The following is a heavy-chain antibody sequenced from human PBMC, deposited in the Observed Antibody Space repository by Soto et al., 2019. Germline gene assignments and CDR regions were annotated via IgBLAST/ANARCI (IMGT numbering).Heavy chain of an antibody. V-gene: IGHV4-59*01. CDR2: IYYSGST. CDR3: ARVSLAGGDFDY. D-gene: IGHD2-8*02. J-gene: IGHJ4*02. CDR1: GGSISSYY. Sequence: PSETLSLTCTVSGGSISSYYWSWIRQPPGKGLEWIGYIYYSGSTNYNPSLKSRVTISVDTSKNQFSLKLSSVTAADTAVYYCARVSLAGGDFDYWGQGTLVTVSS.